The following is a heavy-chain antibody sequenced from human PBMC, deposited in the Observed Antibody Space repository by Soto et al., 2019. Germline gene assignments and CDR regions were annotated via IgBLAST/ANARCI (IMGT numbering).Heavy chain of an antibody. J-gene: IGHJ3*02. CDR1: EFTFSDAW. Sequence: EVQLVESGGGLVEPGGSLRLSCAASEFTFSDAWMSWVRQAPGKGLEWVGRIKNNAEGGTTDYAAPVRGRFTVSRDDSKSTLILQMDSLKTEDTAMYFCATCSGRGIRKCFGIIDIWGQGTMVTVSS. CDR2: IKNNAEGGTT. V-gene: IGHV3-15*01. CDR3: ATCSGRGIRKCFGIIDI. D-gene: IGHD1-20*01.